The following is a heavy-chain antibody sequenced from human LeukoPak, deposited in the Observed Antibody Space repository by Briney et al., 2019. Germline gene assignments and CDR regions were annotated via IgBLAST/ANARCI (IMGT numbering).Heavy chain of an antibody. CDR3: ARDVKSDYGDYSYYFDY. CDR1: GFTFSSYE. D-gene: IGHD4-17*01. CDR2: ISSSGSTI. Sequence: PGGSLRLSCAASGFTFSSYEMNWVRQAPGKGLEWVSYISSSGSTIYYADSVKGRFTISRDNSKNTLYLHVNSLRPEDTAVYYCARDVKSDYGDYSYYFDYWGQGTLVTVSS. J-gene: IGHJ4*02. V-gene: IGHV3-48*03.